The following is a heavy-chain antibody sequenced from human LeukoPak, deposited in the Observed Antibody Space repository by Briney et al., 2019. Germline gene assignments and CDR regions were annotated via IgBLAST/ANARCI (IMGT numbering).Heavy chain of an antibody. D-gene: IGHD3-10*01. CDR2: ISAYNGNT. CDR1: GYTFTSYG. Sequence: ASVKVSCKASGYTFTSYGISWVRQAPGQGLEWMGWISAYNGNTNYAQKLQGRVTMTTDTSTSTAYMELRSLRSDDTAVYYCARVLTPTFGELESPPVYWGQGTLVTVSS. V-gene: IGHV1-18*01. CDR3: ARVLTPTFGELESPPVY. J-gene: IGHJ4*02.